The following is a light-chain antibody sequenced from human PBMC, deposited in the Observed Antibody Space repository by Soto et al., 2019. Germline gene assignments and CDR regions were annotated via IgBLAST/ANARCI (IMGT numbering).Light chain of an antibody. CDR2: DVT. J-gene: IGLJ2*01. V-gene: IGLV2-14*03. CDR3: SSYTRSSTLVV. CDR1: SSDVGGYNY. Sequence: QSALTQPASVSGSPGQSITISCTGTSSDVGGYNYVSWYQRNPGKAPKLMIYDVTNRPSGVSNRFSGSKSGNTASLTISGLQAEDEADYCCSSYTRSSTLVVFGGGTKLTVL.